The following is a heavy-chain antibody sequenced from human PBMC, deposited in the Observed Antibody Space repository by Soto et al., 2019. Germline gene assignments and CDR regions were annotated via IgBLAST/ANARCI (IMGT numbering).Heavy chain of an antibody. D-gene: IGHD6-13*01. Sequence: QVTLKESGPVLVKPTETLTLTCTVSGFSLSNARMGVSWIRQPPGKALEWLAHIFSNDEKSYSTSLKSRLTISKDTSKSQVVLTMTNMDPVDKATYYCARILRYSSSWYYFDYWGQGTLVTVSS. CDR2: IFSNDEK. J-gene: IGHJ4*02. CDR1: GFSLSNARMG. CDR3: ARILRYSSSWYYFDY. V-gene: IGHV2-26*01.